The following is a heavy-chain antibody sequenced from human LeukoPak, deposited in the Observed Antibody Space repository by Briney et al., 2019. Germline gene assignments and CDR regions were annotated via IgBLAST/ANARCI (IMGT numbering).Heavy chain of an antibody. Sequence: GGSLRLSCAASGFIFNTFGMHWVRQAPGKGLEWVTFISDDGIIKYYADSVKGRFTISRDNSKNTLYLQMNSLTAEDSALYYCVKGHLIYNLFDSWGQGSLVTVSS. V-gene: IGHV3-30*18. D-gene: IGHD3/OR15-3a*01. J-gene: IGHJ4*02. CDR2: ISDDGIIK. CDR1: GFIFNTFG. CDR3: VKGHLIYNLFDS.